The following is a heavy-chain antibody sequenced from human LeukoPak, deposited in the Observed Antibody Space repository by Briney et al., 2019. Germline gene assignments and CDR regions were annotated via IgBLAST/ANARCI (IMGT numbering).Heavy chain of an antibody. V-gene: IGHV3-64*01. CDR1: GFTFSSYA. Sequence: GGSLRLSCAASGFTFSSYAMHWVRQAPGKGLEYVSAISSNGGSTYYANSVKGRFTISRDSSKNTLYLQMGSLRAEDMAVYYCARTNGGDPPDYWGQGTLVTVSS. CDR2: ISSNGGST. CDR3: ARTNGGDPPDY. J-gene: IGHJ4*02. D-gene: IGHD4-23*01.